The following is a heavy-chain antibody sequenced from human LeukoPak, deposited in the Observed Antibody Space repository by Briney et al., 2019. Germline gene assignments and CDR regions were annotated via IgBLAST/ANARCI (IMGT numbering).Heavy chain of an antibody. V-gene: IGHV4-39*01. Sequence: PSETLSLTCTVSGGSISSSSYYWGWIRQPPGKGLEWIGSIYYSGSTYYNPSLKSRVTISVDTSKNQFSLKLSSVTAADTAVYYCARNYGDYWAARYYFDYWGQGTLVTVSS. D-gene: IGHD4-17*01. CDR3: ARNYGDYWAARYYFDY. CDR1: GGSISSSSYY. J-gene: IGHJ4*02. CDR2: IYYSGST.